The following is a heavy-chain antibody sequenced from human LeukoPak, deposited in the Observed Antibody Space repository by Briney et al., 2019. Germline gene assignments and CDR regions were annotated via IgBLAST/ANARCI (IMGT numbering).Heavy chain of an antibody. CDR2: VSYDGSNK. Sequence: GGSLRLSCAASGFTFSSYGMHWVRQAPGKGLEWVAVVSYDGSNKYFADSVKGRFTISRDNSKNTLYLQMNSLRAEDTAMYYCAKSALAYNWSYVPFDYWGQGTLVTVSS. J-gene: IGHJ4*02. CDR3: AKSALAYNWSYVPFDY. V-gene: IGHV3-30*18. D-gene: IGHD1-7*01. CDR1: GFTFSSYG.